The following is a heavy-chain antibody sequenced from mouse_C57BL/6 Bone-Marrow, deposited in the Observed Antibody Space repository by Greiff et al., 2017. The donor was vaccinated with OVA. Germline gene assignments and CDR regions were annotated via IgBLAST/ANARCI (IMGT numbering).Heavy chain of an antibody. V-gene: IGHV1-59*01. CDR3: ASDGYDADVAY. J-gene: IGHJ3*01. CDR2: IDPSDSYP. CDR1: GYTFTSYW. Sequence: QVQLQQPGAELVRPGTSVKLSCKASGYTFTSYWMHWVKQRPGQGLEWIGVIDPSDSYPNYNQKVKGKATLTVDTSSSTAYRQRSSLTSEDSAVYYCASDGYDADVAYWGQGTLVTVSA. D-gene: IGHD2-2*01.